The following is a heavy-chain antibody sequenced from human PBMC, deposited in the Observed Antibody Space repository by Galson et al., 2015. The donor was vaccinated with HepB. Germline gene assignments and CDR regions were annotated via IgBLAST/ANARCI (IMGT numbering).Heavy chain of an antibody. V-gene: IGHV3-30*04. CDR1: GFTFSSYA. CDR3: ARAGFIAAAGTLDNGLVDY. CDR2: IPYDGSNK. J-gene: IGHJ4*02. Sequence: SLRHPRAASGFTFSSYAMHWGRHAPATGLGWEAVIPYDGSNKYYADSVKGRFTISRDNSKNTLYLQMHSLRAEDTAVYYCARAGFIAAAGTLDNGLVDYWGQGTLVTVSS. D-gene: IGHD6-13*01.